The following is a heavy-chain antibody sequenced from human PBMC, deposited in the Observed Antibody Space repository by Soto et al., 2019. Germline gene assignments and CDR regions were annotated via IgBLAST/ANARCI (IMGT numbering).Heavy chain of an antibody. J-gene: IGHJ4*02. CDR1: GFTFSDYY. Sequence: GGSLRLSCAASGFTFSDYYMSWIRQAPGKGLEWVSYITSSGSTIYYADSVKGRFTISRDNAKNSLYLQMNSLRAEDTAVYYCAREKTAMVTVDYWGQGTLLTVSS. V-gene: IGHV3-11*01. D-gene: IGHD5-18*01. CDR2: ITSSGSTI. CDR3: AREKTAMVTVDY.